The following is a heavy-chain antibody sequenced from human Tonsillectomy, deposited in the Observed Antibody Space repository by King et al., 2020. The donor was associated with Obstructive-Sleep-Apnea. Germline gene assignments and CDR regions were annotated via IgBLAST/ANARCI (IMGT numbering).Heavy chain of an antibody. J-gene: IGHJ4*02. CDR2: IRSKANNYAT. Sequence: EVQLVESGGGLVQPGGSLKLSCAASGFTFSGSAMHWVRQASGKGLEWVGRIRSKANNYATTYAASVKGRFTISRDDSKNTAYLQMNSLKTEDTAVYYCTVDYYDSSGIDYWGQGTLVTVSS. V-gene: IGHV3-73*01. D-gene: IGHD3-22*01. CDR1: GFTFSGSA. CDR3: TVDYYDSSGIDY.